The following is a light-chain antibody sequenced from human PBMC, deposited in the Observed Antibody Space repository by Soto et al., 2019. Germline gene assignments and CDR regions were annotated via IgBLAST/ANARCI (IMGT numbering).Light chain of an antibody. V-gene: IGLV1-47*01. Sequence: QPALTQPPSASGTPGQSLTISCAGSSSNIGSHYVYWYQHLPGTAPKLLIFRDGQRPSGVPDRFFGSKSGTSASLAISGLRSEDEAHYYCAVWDASLTGWVFGGGTQLTVL. CDR1: SSNIGSHY. CDR3: AVWDASLTGWV. CDR2: RDG. J-gene: IGLJ3*02.